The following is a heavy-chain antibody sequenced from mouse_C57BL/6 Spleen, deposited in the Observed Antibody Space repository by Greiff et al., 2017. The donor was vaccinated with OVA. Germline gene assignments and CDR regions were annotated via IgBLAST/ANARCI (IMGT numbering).Heavy chain of an antibody. V-gene: IGHV5-4*01. CDR2: ISDGGSYT. Sequence: VQLKESGGGLVKPGGSLKLSCAASGFTFSSYAMSWVRQTPEKRLEWVATISDGGSYTYYPDNVKGRFTISRDNAKNNLYLQMSHLKSEDTAMYYCARDRRLDYWGQGTTLTVSS. CDR3: ARDRRLDY. J-gene: IGHJ2*01. CDR1: GFTFSSYA.